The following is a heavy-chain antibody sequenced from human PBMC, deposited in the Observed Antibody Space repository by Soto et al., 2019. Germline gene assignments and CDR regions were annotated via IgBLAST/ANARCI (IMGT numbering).Heavy chain of an antibody. J-gene: IGHJ5*02. CDR1: GFTINAYG. CDR2: IWYDGSNK. V-gene: IGHV3-33*01. Sequence: QVQLVESVGGVVQPGRSLRLSCAAFGFTINAYGMHWVRQAPGKGLEWVAVIWYDGSNKYYADSVKGRFTISRDNSKNTLYLQMNSLRADDTAVYYCAREPPRYSSNWYIRGWFDPWGQGTLVTVSS. CDR3: AREPPRYSSNWYIRGWFDP. D-gene: IGHD6-13*01.